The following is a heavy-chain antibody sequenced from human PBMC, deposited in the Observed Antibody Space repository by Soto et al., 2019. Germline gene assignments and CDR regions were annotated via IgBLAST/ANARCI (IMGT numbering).Heavy chain of an antibody. Sequence: QVQLVESGGGVVQPGRSLRLSCAASGFSFSSYGMHWVRQAPGKGLEWVAVISYDGSNKYYADSVKGRFTISRDNSKNTLSLQMNSLRAEDTAVYYCAGGRVGFYSSGWYPMGDAFDIWGQGTMVTVSS. CDR2: ISYDGSNK. D-gene: IGHD6-19*01. J-gene: IGHJ3*02. CDR3: AGGRVGFYSSGWYPMGDAFDI. CDR1: GFSFSSYG. V-gene: IGHV3-30*03.